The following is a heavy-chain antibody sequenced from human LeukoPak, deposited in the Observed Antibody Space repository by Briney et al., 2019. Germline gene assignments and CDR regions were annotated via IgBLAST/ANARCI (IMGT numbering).Heavy chain of an antibody. Sequence: GGSLRLSCAASGFPFSSYWMSWVRQAPGKGLEWVSSISSSSSYIYYAASVKGRFTISRDNAKNSLYLQMNSLRAEDTAVYYCARDEGNYYDSSGYYPLFDYWGQGTLVTVSS. CDR2: ISSSSSYI. CDR3: ARDEGNYYDSSGYYPLFDY. D-gene: IGHD3-22*01. J-gene: IGHJ4*02. CDR1: GFPFSSYW. V-gene: IGHV3-21*01.